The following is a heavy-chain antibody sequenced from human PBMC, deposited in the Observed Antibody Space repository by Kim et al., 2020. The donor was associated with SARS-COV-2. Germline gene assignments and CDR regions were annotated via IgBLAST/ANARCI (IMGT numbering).Heavy chain of an antibody. J-gene: IGHJ6*03. Sequence: SVKVSCKASGGTFSSYAISWVRQAPGQGLEWMGGIIPIFGTANYAQKFQGRVTITADESTSTAYMELSSLRSEDTAVYYCASGAMVQALYYYYYMDVWGKGTTVTVSS. D-gene: IGHD3-10*01. CDR2: IIPIFGTA. CDR1: GGTFSSYA. V-gene: IGHV1-69*13. CDR3: ASGAMVQALYYYYYMDV.